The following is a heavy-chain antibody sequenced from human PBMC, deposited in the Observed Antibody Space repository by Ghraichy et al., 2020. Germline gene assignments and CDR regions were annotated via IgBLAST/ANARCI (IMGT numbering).Heavy chain of an antibody. Sequence: GGSLRLSCAASGFTFSSYYMSWVRQAPGKGLEWVSVIYSGGSTYYADSAKGRFTISRDKSKNTRYLQMNSLRAEDTAVYYWSRGGPNYYDSSCRNFDYWGQGNLVNVSS. CDR1: GFTFSSYY. CDR3: SRGGPNYYDSSCRNFDY. J-gene: IGHJ4*02. D-gene: IGHD3-22*01. V-gene: IGHV3-53*01. CDR2: IYSGGST.